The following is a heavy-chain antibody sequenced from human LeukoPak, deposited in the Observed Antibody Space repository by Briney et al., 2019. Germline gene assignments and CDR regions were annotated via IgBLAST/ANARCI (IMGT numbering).Heavy chain of an antibody. J-gene: IGHJ4*02. CDR2: MNPNSGNT. D-gene: IGHD6-19*01. CDR1: GYTFTSYD. V-gene: IGHV1-8*01. Sequence: GASVTVSCKASGYTFTSYDINWVRQATGQGLEWMGWMNPNSGNTGYAQKFQGRVTMTRNTSISTAYMGLSSLRSEDTAVYYCAKGPRYGYGLSSGWFDYWGQGTLVTVSS. CDR3: AKGPRYGYGLSSGWFDY.